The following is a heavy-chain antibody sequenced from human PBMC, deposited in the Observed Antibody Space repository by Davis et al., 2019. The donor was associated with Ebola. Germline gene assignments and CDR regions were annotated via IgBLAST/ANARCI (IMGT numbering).Heavy chain of an antibody. V-gene: IGHV4-34*01. Sequence: ESLKISCAASGFTFSSYSMNWVRQPPGKGLEWIGEINHSGSTNYNPSLKSRVTISVDTSKNQFSLKLSSVTAADTAVYYCARRTRHAAAAQDYWGQGTLVTVSS. CDR1: GFTFSSYS. J-gene: IGHJ4*02. CDR3: ARRTRHAAAAQDY. CDR2: INHSGST. D-gene: IGHD6-13*01.